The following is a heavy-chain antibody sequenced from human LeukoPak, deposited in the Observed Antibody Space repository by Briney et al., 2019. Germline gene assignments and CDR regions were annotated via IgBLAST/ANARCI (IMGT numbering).Heavy chain of an antibody. V-gene: IGHV5-51*01. Sequence: GESLKISCKGSGYSFTNYWIAWVRQMPGKGLELMGIIYPGDSDTRYSPFFQGLVTTSADKSTTTAYLQWSRLKASDSAIYYCATRYYDILTGYYAFDYWGQGTLVTVSS. CDR3: ATRYYDILTGYYAFDY. D-gene: IGHD3-9*01. CDR2: IYPGDSDT. CDR1: GYSFTNYW. J-gene: IGHJ4*02.